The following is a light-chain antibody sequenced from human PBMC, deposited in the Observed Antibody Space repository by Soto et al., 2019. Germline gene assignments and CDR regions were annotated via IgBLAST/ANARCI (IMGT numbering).Light chain of an antibody. J-gene: IGLJ1*01. CDR2: SNN. V-gene: IGLV1-44*01. CDR1: SSNIGSNT. CDR3: CSYAGGHTWV. Sequence: QSVLTQPPSASGTPGQRVTISCSGSSSNIGSNTVNWYQQLPGTAPKLLIYSNNQRPSGVPDRFSGSKSGTSASLAISGLQSEDEADYYCCSYAGGHTWVFGTGTKVTVL.